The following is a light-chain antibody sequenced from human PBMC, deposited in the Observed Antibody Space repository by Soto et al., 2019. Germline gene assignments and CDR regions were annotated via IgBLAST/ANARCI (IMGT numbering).Light chain of an antibody. CDR3: QQHNNWPQT. CDR1: QSVSSN. V-gene: IGKV3-15*01. Sequence: EIVMTQSPATLSVSPGERATLSCRASQSVSSNLAWDQQTPGQAPMLLIYGASTRATGIPARFSGSGSGTEYTLTSSRLRSEDLAVYCCQQHNNWPQTFGQGTKVEIK. CDR2: GAS. J-gene: IGKJ1*01.